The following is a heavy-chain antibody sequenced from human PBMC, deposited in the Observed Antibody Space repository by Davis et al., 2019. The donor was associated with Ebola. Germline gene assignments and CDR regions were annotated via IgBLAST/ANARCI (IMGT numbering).Heavy chain of an antibody. CDR2: IKQDGSEK. CDR1: GFTFSSYW. D-gene: IGHD4-23*01. CDR3: ARHDDYGGNSVDY. V-gene: IGHV3-7*01. J-gene: IGHJ4*02. Sequence: GASLKISCAASGFTFSSYWMSWVRQAPGKGLEWVANIKQDGSEKYYVDSVKGRFTISRDNAKNSLYLQMNSLRAEDTAVYYCARHDDYGGNSVDYWGQGTLVTVSS.